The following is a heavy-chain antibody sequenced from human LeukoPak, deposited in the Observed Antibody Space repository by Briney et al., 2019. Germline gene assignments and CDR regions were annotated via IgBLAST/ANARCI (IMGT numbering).Heavy chain of an antibody. CDR1: GFTFRTYG. J-gene: IGHJ4*02. D-gene: IGHD6-19*01. CDR2: IWYDGSDK. Sequence: GGFLRLARAASGFTFRTYGMHWVRQAPGKGLEGLAVIWYDGSDKYHADSVKGRFTVSRHNSKNMLYLQMNSLRAEDTAVYYCASSSGWYLSSDYWGQGTLVTVSS. CDR3: ASSSGWYLSSDY. V-gene: IGHV3-33*01.